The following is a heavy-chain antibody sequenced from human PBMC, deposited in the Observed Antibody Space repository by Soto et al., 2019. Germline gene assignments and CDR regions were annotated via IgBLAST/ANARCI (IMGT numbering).Heavy chain of an antibody. V-gene: IGHV5-51*01. CDR3: ARHQYGSGSYYYYGMDV. Sequence: GESLKISCKGSGYSFTSYWIGWVRQMPGKGLEWMGIIYPGDSDTRYSPSFQGQVTISADKSISTAYLQWSSLKASDTAMYYCARHQYGSGSYYYYGMDVWGQGTTVTSP. J-gene: IGHJ6*02. CDR1: GYSFTSYW. D-gene: IGHD3-10*01. CDR2: IYPGDSDT.